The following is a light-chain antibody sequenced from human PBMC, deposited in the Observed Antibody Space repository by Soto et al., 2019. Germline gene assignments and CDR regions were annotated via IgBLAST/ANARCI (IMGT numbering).Light chain of an antibody. V-gene: IGKV3-11*01. Sequence: EFVLTQSPATRSMSPGERATLSCRASQSVSSYLAWYQQKPGQAPRLLIYDASNRATGIPARFSGSGSGTDFTLTISSLEPEDFAVYYCQQRSNWPLTFGGGTKVDIK. CDR1: QSVSSY. CDR3: QQRSNWPLT. CDR2: DAS. J-gene: IGKJ4*01.